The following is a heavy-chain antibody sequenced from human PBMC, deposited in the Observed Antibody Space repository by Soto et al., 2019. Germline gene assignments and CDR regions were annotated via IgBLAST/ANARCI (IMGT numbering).Heavy chain of an antibody. J-gene: IGHJ5*02. CDR2: INHSGST. V-gene: IGHV4-34*01. CDR3: AKRGGWTAFDP. Sequence: QVQLQQWGAGLLEPSETLSLTCAVYGGSFSGYYWTWIRQPPGKGLEWIGEINHSGSTNYNPSLNTRXTXSLXTPKNHFSLQLSSVTAADTAVYYCAKRGGWTAFDPWGQGTLVSVSS. CDR1: GGSFSGYY. D-gene: IGHD3-16*01.